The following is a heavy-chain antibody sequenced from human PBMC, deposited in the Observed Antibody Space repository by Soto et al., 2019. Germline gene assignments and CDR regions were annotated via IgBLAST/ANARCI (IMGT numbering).Heavy chain of an antibody. CDR3: ARTPHSGYDNFDY. Sequence: QVPLVQSGAEVKKAGASVKVSCKASGYTFTSYDINWVRQATGQGLEWMGWMNPNSGNTGYAQKFQGRVTMTRNTSISTAYMELSSLRSEDTAVYYCARTPHSGYDNFDYWRQGTLVTVSS. CDR1: GYTFTSYD. CDR2: MNPNSGNT. D-gene: IGHD5-12*01. J-gene: IGHJ4*02. V-gene: IGHV1-8*01.